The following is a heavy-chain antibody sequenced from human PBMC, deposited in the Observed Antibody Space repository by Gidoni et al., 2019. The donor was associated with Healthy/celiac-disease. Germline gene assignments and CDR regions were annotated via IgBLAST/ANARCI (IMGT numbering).Heavy chain of an antibody. Sequence: QVQLQQSGPGLVKPSQTLSLTCSISGDSVSSHRSAWTWIRQSPSRGLEWLGRTYYRSKWYNDYAVSVKSRITINPDTSKNQFSLQLNSVTPEDTAVYYCARDRSLGAAAGTRYYYYGMDVWGQGTTVTVSS. J-gene: IGHJ6*02. CDR3: ARDRSLGAAAGTRYYYYGMDV. CDR1: GDSVSSHRSA. V-gene: IGHV6-1*01. CDR2: TYYRSKWYN. D-gene: IGHD6-13*01.